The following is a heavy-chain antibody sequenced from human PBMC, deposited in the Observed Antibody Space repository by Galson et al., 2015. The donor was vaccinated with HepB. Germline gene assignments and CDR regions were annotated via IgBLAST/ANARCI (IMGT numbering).Heavy chain of an antibody. CDR2: ISYDGSNK. Sequence: SLRLSCAASGFTFSSYAMHWVRQAPGKGLEWVAVISYDGSNKYYADSVKGRFTISRDNSKNTLYLQMNSLRAEDTAVYYCARDRGSGFLEWLFSRVRGQGTMVTVSS. D-gene: IGHD3-3*01. CDR1: GFTFSSYA. J-gene: IGHJ3*01. CDR3: ARDRGSGFLEWLFSRV. V-gene: IGHV3-30*04.